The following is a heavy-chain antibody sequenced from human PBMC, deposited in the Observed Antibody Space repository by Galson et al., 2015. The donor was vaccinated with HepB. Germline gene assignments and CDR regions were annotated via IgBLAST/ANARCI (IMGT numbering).Heavy chain of an antibody. V-gene: IGHV3-9*01. Sequence: SLRLSCAASGFTFDDYAMHWVRQAPGKGLEWVSGISWNSGSIGYADSVKGRFTISRDNAKNSLYLQMNSLRAEDTALYYCAKEGVEGVGRGGNPYYYYYYYMDVWGKGTTVTVSS. CDR3: AKEGVEGVGRGGNPYYYYYYYMDV. D-gene: IGHD4-23*01. CDR1: GFTFDDYA. J-gene: IGHJ6*03. CDR2: ISWNSGSI.